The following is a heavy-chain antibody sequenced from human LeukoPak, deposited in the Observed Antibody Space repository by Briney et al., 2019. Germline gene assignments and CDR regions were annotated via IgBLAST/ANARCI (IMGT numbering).Heavy chain of an antibody. Sequence: ASVKVSCKTSGYSFTDYYMHWVRQAPGQGLEWMGWINPNSGVTSSAQKFQGRVTMTRDTSITTVYMEVRWLTSDDTAIYYCARADRLHGGPYLIGPWGLGTLITVSS. J-gene: IGHJ5*02. CDR3: ARADRLHGGPYLIGP. CDR2: INPNSGVT. D-gene: IGHD2-21*01. V-gene: IGHV1-2*02. CDR1: GYSFTDYY.